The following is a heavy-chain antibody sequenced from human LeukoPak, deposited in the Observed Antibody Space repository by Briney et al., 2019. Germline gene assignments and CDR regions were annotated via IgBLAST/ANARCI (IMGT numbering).Heavy chain of an antibody. CDR2: ISYDGSNK. CDR3: AKQATGSFDY. J-gene: IGHJ4*02. D-gene: IGHD5-12*01. Sequence: PGRSLRLSCAASGFTFSGYGMHWVRQAPGKGLEWVAVISYDGSNKYYADSVKGRFTISRDNSKNTLYLQMNSLRAEDTAVYYCAKQATGSFDYWGQGTLVTVSS. V-gene: IGHV3-30*18. CDR1: GFTFSGYG.